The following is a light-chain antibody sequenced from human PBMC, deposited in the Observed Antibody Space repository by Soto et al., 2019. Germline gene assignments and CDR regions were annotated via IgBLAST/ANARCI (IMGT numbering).Light chain of an antibody. V-gene: IGKV1-5*01. CDR1: QSISSW. CDR2: DDS. CDR3: QQSFSTPLT. J-gene: IGKJ4*01. Sequence: GDRVTITCRASQSISSWLAWYQQKPGKAPKLLIYDDSSLESGVPSRFSGSGSGTEFTLTISSLQPDDFATYYCQQSFSTPLTFGGGTKVDIK.